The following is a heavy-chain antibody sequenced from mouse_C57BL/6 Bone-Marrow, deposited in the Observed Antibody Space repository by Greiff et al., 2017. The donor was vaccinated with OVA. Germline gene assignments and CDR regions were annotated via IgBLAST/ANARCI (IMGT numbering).Heavy chain of an antibody. CDR3: TLGDYYGSSSHWYFDV. CDR2: SRNKANDYTT. V-gene: IGHV7-1*01. Sequence: EVKVVESGGGLVQSGRSLRLSCATSGFTFSDFYMEWVRQAPGKGLEWIAASRNKANDYTTEYSASVKGRFIVSRDTSQSILYLQMNALRAEDTAIYYCTLGDYYGSSSHWYFDVWGTGTTVTVSS. CDR1: GFTFSDFY. J-gene: IGHJ1*03. D-gene: IGHD1-1*01.